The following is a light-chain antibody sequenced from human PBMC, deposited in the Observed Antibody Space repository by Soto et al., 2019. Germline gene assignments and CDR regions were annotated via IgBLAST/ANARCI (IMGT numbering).Light chain of an antibody. Sequence: DIVMTQSPDSLAVSLGERATINCKSSQSVLYSSNNKNYLAWYQQKPGQPTKLLIYWASIRESGVPDRFSGSGSGTDFTLTISSLKAEDVAVYYCQQYYSTPFTFGPGTKVDIK. CDR1: QSVLYSSNNKNY. V-gene: IGKV4-1*01. J-gene: IGKJ3*01. CDR2: WAS. CDR3: QQYYSTPFT.